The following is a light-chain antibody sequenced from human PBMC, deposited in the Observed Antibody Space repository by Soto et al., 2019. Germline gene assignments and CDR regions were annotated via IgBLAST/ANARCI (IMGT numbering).Light chain of an antibody. CDR2: RVS. CDR3: MQGTHWPRT. V-gene: IGKV2-30*02. J-gene: IGKJ1*01. CDR1: QSLVHSDGNTY. Sequence: DVVSTHAPPSLPVTLGQPVSISPRSTQSLVHSDGNTYLNWFHQRPGQSPRRLLYRVSNRDSGVPDKFSGSGSGTNFSLKISWVEADDVGVYYCMQGTHWPRTFGQGTKVDI.